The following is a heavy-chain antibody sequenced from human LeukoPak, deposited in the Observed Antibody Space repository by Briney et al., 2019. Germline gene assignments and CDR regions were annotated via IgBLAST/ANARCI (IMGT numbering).Heavy chain of an antibody. CDR3: ARGYTYGDY. CDR1: GYTFTSYY. D-gene: IGHD5-18*01. Sequence: ASAKLSCKASGYTFTSYYMNWVRQAPGQGLEWMGIINASSGSTSYAQNFQGRVTMTRDTSSSTVYMELSSLRSEDTAVYYCARGYTYGDYWGQGTLVTVSS. CDR2: INASSGST. J-gene: IGHJ4*02. V-gene: IGHV1-46*01.